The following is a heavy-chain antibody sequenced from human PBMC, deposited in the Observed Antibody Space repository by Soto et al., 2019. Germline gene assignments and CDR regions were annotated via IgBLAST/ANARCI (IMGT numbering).Heavy chain of an antibody. J-gene: IGHJ4*02. CDR1: GGSFTSNNW. CDR2: IYRTGST. D-gene: IGHD1-7*01. V-gene: IGHV4-4*02. Sequence: PSETLSLTCAVSGGSFTSNNWWTWVRQPPEQGLEWIGEIYRTGSTNYNPSLKSRVTISLDKSENQFSLTVTSLTAADTAVYYCASRDPGTSVDYWGQGTLVTVSS. CDR3: ASRDPGTSVDY.